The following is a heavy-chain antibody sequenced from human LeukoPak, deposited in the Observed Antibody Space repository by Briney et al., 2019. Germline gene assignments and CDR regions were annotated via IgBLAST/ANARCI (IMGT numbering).Heavy chain of an antibody. CDR2: IYSGGRT. CDR1: GFTVSNNY. D-gene: IGHD1-26*01. Sequence: GGSLRLSCAASGFTVSNNYMSWVRQAPGKGLEWVSVIYSGGRTYYADSVKGRFTISRDSSKNTLYLQMNSLRAEDTAVYYCARDPVGAIGYGMDVWGQGTTVTVSS. V-gene: IGHV3-66*01. J-gene: IGHJ6*02. CDR3: ARDPVGAIGYGMDV.